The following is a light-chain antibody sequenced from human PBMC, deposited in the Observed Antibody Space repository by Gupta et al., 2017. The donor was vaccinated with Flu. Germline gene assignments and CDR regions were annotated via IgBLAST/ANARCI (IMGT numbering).Light chain of an antibody. J-gene: IGLJ3*02. CDR3: AAWEDSLNGWV. CDR1: SYNIGSNT. CDR2: SND. V-gene: IGLV1-44*01. Sequence: QSVLTQPPSASGTPGQWVTMSCSGSSYNIGSNTVNWYHQFPGKAPKLLIHSNDQRPSGVPDRFSGSKSGSSASLAISGLQSEDEADYYCAAWEDSLNGWVFGGGTKLTVV.